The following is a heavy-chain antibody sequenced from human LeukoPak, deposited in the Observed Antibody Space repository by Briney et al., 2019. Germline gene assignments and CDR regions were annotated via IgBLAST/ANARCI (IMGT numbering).Heavy chain of an antibody. V-gene: IGHV4-38-2*02. CDR1: GYSISSGYY. Sequence: ASETLSLTCTVSGYSISSGYYWSWIRQPPGKGLEWIGTIFHTGSTYQNPSLKSRVTISVDTSKNQFSLKLSSVTAADTAVYYCARLGYYPDYYMDVWGKGTTVTVSS. CDR3: ARLGYYPDYYMDV. D-gene: IGHD1-26*01. CDR2: IFHTGST. J-gene: IGHJ6*03.